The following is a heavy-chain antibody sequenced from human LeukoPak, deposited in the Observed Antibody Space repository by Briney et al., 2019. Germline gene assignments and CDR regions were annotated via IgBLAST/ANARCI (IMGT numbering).Heavy chain of an antibody. V-gene: IGHV1-2*02. J-gene: IGHJ5*02. CDR1: GYTFTFYY. CDR2: INPNSGGT. D-gene: IGHD3-10*01. CDR3: ARGLWFGELIYNKAWFDP. Sequence: ASVKVSYTASGYTFTFYYMHWVRQAPGQGLEWMGWINPNSGGTTYAQKFQGRVTMTRDTSISTAYMELSRLRSDDTAVYFCARGLWFGELIYNKAWFDPWGQGTLVTVSS.